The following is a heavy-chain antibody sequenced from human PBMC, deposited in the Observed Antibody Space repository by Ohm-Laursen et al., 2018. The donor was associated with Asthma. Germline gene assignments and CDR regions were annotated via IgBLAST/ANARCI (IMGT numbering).Heavy chain of an antibody. V-gene: IGHV3-7*03. Sequence: SLRLSCAASGFPLSSYWMSWVRQAPGKGLEWVASVNEDGSAKYYADSVKGRFTFLKDNAKNSQDLQMNSLRAEDTALYYCAKDNGAVVYRNGMDVWGQGTTVTVSS. D-gene: IGHD5/OR15-5a*01. CDR1: GFPLSSYW. CDR3: AKDNGAVVYRNGMDV. CDR2: VNEDGSAK. J-gene: IGHJ6*02.